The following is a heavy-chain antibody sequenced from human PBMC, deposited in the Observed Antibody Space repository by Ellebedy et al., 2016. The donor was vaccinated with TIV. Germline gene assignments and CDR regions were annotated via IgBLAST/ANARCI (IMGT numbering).Heavy chain of an antibody. J-gene: IGHJ5*02. CDR3: ARREYFSGAHWFHP. CDR1: GYSFPSYW. D-gene: IGHD6-19*01. V-gene: IGHV5-51*01. Sequence: GESLKISCKGSGYSFPSYWIGWVRQMPGKGLEWMGIIYPGDSDTRYSPSFQGQVTISADRSTNTAYLQWRGLQASDTAIYYCARREYFSGAHWFHPWGQGTLVTVAS. CDR2: IYPGDSDT.